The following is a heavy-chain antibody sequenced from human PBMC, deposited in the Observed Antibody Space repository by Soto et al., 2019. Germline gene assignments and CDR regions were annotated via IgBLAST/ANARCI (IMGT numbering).Heavy chain of an antibody. CDR2: IYYSGST. D-gene: IGHD6-19*01. V-gene: IGHV4-59*11. J-gene: IGHJ3*02. CDR1: GGSSSTHY. CDR3: ARTLRSGWDPDAFDI. Sequence: SXTLSLTCTVSGGSSSTHYCSWIRQPPGKGLEWIGYIYYSGSTNYNPSLKSRVTISVDTSKNQFSLRLSSVTAPDTAVYYCARTLRSGWDPDAFDIWGQGTMVTISS.